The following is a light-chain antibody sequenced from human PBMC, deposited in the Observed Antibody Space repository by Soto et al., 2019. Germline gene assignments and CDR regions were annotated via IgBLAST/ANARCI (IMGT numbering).Light chain of an antibody. CDR2: DIF. CDR3: QQYYNWPPFT. V-gene: IGKV3D-15*01. J-gene: IGKJ3*01. Sequence: EIVMTQSPATLSLSPGERATLSCRASQSVSRSYLAWYQQKPGQAPRLVIYDIFTRATGVPTRISGSGSGTEFTLTISSLQSEDFAVYHCQQYYNWPPFTFGPGTKVDIK. CDR1: QSVSRSY.